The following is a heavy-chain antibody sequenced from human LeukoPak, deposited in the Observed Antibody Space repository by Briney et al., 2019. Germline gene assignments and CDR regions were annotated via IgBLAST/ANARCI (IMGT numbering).Heavy chain of an antibody. J-gene: IGHJ6*03. CDR3: ARERGDSMALYYYYMDV. V-gene: IGHV3-21*01. Sequence: GGSLRPSCAASGFTFSSYSMNWVRQAPGKGLEWVSSISSSSSYIYYADSVKGRFTISRDNAKNSLYLQMNSLRAEDMAVYYCARERGDSMALYYYYMDVWGKGTTVTVSS. CDR1: GFTFSSYS. D-gene: IGHD4/OR15-4a*01. CDR2: ISSSSSYI.